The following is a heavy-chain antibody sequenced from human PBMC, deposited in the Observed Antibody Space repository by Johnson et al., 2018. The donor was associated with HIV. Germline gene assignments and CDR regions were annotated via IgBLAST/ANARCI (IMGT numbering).Heavy chain of an antibody. CDR3: ARGGIGWSHDAFDI. D-gene: IGHD6-19*01. CDR2: IRYDGSNK. V-gene: IGHV3-30*19. Sequence: QVQLVESGGGVVQPGRSLRLSCAASGFTFSSYGMHWVRQAPGKGLEWVAFIRYDGSNKYYADSVKGRFTISRDNSKNTLYLQMNSLRAEDTAVYYCARGGIGWSHDAFDIWGQGTMVTVSS. CDR1: GFTFSSYG. J-gene: IGHJ3*02.